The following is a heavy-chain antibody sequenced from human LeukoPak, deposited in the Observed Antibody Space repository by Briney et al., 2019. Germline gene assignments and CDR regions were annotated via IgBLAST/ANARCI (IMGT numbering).Heavy chain of an antibody. D-gene: IGHD2-2*01. CDR3: VANMYNYMDV. Sequence: GGSLRLSCAASGFTFSSYAMSWVRQAPGRGLEWVSSISGNGETTYYADSVKGRFTISRDNSKKTAFLQMNSLTAEDTAVYYAVANMYNYMDVWGKGTTVTVSS. CDR2: ISGNGETT. V-gene: IGHV3-23*01. CDR1: GFTFSSYA. J-gene: IGHJ6*03.